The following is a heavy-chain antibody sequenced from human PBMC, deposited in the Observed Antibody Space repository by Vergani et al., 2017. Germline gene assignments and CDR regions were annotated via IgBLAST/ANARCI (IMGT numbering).Heavy chain of an antibody. Sequence: QVQLVESGGGVVQPGRSLRLSCAASGFTFSSYGMHWVRQAPGKGLEWVAVIWYDGSNKYYADSGKGRFTISRDNSKNTLYLQMNSLRAEDTAVYYCSMTTVTRGPQRFDYWGQGTLVTVSS. CDR2: IWYDGSNK. CDR3: SMTTVTRGPQRFDY. V-gene: IGHV3-33*01. CDR1: GFTFSSYG. D-gene: IGHD4-17*01. J-gene: IGHJ4*02.